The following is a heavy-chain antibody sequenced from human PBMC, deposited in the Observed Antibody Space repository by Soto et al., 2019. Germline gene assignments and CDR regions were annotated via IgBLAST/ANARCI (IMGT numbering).Heavy chain of an antibody. CDR2: IYYSGST. V-gene: IGHV4-59*08. CDR1: GGPISSYY. Sequence: LSLTCTVSGGPISSYYWSWIRQPPGKGLEWIGYIYYSGSTNYNPSLKSRVTISVDTSKNQFSLKLSSVTAADTAVYYCARLYGFSGFDYWGQGTLVTVSA. J-gene: IGHJ4*02. D-gene: IGHD6-25*01. CDR3: ARLYGFSGFDY.